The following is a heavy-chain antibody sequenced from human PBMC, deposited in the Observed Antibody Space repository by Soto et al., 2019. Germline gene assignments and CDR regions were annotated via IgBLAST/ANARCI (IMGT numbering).Heavy chain of an antibody. CDR2: MNPNSGNT. D-gene: IGHD4-17*01. J-gene: IGHJ4*02. V-gene: IGHV1-8*01. CDR3: ARSLYGDNVDY. CDR1: GYTFTSYD. Sequence: QVQLVQSGAEVKKPGASVKVSCKASGYTFTSYDINWVRQATGQGLEWMGWMNPNSGNTGYDQKFPRRVTMSRTTSIRTAYMELSSLRSEDTAVYYCARSLYGDNVDYWGQGTLVTVSS.